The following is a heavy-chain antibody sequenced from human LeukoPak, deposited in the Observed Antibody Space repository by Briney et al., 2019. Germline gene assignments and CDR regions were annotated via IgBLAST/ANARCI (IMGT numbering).Heavy chain of an antibody. CDR1: GYTFTTYL. D-gene: IGHD5-12*01. J-gene: IGHJ4*02. CDR3: ARKYSGYDY. V-gene: IGHV5-51*01. CDR2: IHPADSIT. Sequence: GESLKISCKGSGYTFTTYLIGWVRQMPGKGLEWMGIIHPADSITTYSPSFQGHVTISADKSINTAYLQWSSLKVSDTAIYHCARKYSGYDYWGQGTLVTVSS.